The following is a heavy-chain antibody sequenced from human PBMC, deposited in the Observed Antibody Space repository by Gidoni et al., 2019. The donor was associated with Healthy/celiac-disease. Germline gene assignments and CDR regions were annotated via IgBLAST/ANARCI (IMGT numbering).Heavy chain of an antibody. V-gene: IGHV3-15*01. J-gene: IGHJ3*02. CDR1: GFSFSNAW. CDR3: TTDTGAGVDI. CDR2: IKRKTDGGTT. Sequence: EVQLVESGGGLVKPGGSLRLSCAASGFSFSNAWMSWVRQAPGKGLEWVGRIKRKTDGGTTDYAAPVKGRFTISRDDSKNTLYLQMNSLKTEDTAVYYCTTDTGAGVDIWGQGTMVTVSS. D-gene: IGHD3-10*01.